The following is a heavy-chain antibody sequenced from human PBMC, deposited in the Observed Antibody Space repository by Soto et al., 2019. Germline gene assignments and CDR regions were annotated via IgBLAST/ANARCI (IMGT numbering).Heavy chain of an antibody. D-gene: IGHD2-15*01. J-gene: IGHJ5*02. CDR2: INHSGST. CDR1: GGSFSGYY. Sequence: SETLSLTCAVYGGSFSGYYWSWIRQPPGKGLEWIGEINHSGSTNYNPSLKSRVTISVDTSKNQFSLKLSSVTAADTAVYYCARWVRYCSGGSCRGLDPWGQGTLVTVSS. V-gene: IGHV4-34*01. CDR3: ARWVRYCSGGSCRGLDP.